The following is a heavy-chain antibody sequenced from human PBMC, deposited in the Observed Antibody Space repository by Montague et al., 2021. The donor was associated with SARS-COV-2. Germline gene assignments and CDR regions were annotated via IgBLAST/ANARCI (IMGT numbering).Heavy chain of an antibody. V-gene: IGHV3-13*01. CDR2: IGSAGDT. D-gene: IGHD3-10*01. J-gene: IGHJ4*02. CDR3: SRERGDYGADGGFDF. CDR1: GFPFSSYD. Sequence: SLRLSCAASGFPFSSYDMHWVRQTTGKGLEWVSAIGSAGDTYYPGSVKGRFTISSEKTKNSLYLQMNSMRDEDTAVYYCSRERGDYGADGGFDFWGQGTLVTVSS.